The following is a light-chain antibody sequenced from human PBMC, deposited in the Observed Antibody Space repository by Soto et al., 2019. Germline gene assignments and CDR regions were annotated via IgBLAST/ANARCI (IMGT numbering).Light chain of an antibody. CDR3: QVRSNLPPFT. CDR2: GAS. J-gene: IGKJ2*01. Sequence: EIVLTQYPATLSLSPGERATLSCRASQSVGTTLAWYQQRPGQPPRLLIYGASYRATAFPARFSGSGSGTDFTLTISSLEPEDFAVYYCQVRSNLPPFTFGQGTKLQIK. V-gene: IGKV3-11*01. CDR1: QSVGTT.